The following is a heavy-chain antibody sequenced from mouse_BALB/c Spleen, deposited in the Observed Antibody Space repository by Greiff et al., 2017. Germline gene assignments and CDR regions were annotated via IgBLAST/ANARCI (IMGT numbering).Heavy chain of an antibody. CDR1: GFTFSDYG. CDR3: ARGYYDAMDY. D-gene: IGHD1-1*01. Sequence: EVQLVESGGGLVQPGGSRKLSCAASGFTFSDYGMAWVRQAPGKGPEWVAFISNLAYSIYYADTVTGRFTISRENAKNTLYLETSSLRSEDTAMYYCARGYYDAMDYWGQGTSVTVSS. J-gene: IGHJ4*01. V-gene: IGHV5-15*02. CDR2: ISNLAYSI.